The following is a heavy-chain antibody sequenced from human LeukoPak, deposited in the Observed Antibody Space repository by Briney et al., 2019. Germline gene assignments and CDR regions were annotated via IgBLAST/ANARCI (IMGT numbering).Heavy chain of an antibody. D-gene: IGHD2-15*01. Sequence: SETLSLTCTVSGGSINSYYWSWIRQPPGKGLECIGHIYYTGSNYYKPSLESRVTISVDTAKNQISLKLSSVTAADKAVYYCARHLGPGWHAMDVWGQGTTVTVSS. CDR3: ARHLGPGWHAMDV. J-gene: IGHJ6*02. CDR2: IYYTGSN. CDR1: GGSINSYY. V-gene: IGHV4-59*08.